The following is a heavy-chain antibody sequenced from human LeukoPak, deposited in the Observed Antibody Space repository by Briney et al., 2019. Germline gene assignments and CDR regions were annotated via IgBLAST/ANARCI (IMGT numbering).Heavy chain of an antibody. V-gene: IGHV4-39*01. D-gene: IGHD3-22*01. J-gene: IGHJ4*02. Sequence: PSETLSLTCTVSGGSIRSSSYYWGWIRQPPGKGLEWIGSIYYSGSTNYKPSLRSRVTISVDTSKNRFSLKLSSVTAADTAVYYCARHAGSYYTYNFDYWGQGTLVTVSS. CDR1: GGSIRSSSYY. CDR3: ARHAGSYYTYNFDY. CDR2: IYYSGST.